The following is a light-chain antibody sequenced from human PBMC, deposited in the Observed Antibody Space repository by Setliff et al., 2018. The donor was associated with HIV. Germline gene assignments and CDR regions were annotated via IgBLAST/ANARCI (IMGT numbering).Light chain of an antibody. CDR3: CSYAGSYKV. V-gene: IGLV2-8*01. CDR2: DVS. J-gene: IGLJ1*01. Sequence: QSVLTQPPSASGSPGQSVTISCTGASSDVGVYNYVSWFQQHPGKAPKLMIYDVSKRPSGVPDRFSGSKSGYTASLTISGLQAEDEADYYCCSYAGSYKVFGTGTKVT. CDR1: SSDVGVYNY.